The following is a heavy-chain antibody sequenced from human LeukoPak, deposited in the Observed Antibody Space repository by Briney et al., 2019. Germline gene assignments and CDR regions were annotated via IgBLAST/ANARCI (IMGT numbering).Heavy chain of an antibody. V-gene: IGHV4-39*01. CDR3: ARSDYYDYRLIDF. CDR1: GDPISTSNYY. Sequence: SETLSLTCTVSGDPISTSNYYWGWIRQSPGKGLEWLGSIYYNGITHYNPSLKRRVTIYVDTSRNQFSLHVFSVTAADTAVFYCARSDYYDYRLIDFWGQGTLVTVSS. D-gene: IGHD3-22*01. J-gene: IGHJ4*02. CDR2: IYYNGIT.